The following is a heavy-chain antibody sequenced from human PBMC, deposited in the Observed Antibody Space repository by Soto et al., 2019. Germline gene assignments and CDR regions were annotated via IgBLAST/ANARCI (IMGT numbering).Heavy chain of an antibody. Sequence: QVPLVQSGAEVKKPGSSVTVSCKASGGTFSSYAISWVRQAPGQGLEWMGGIITISCTANYARKYPGRVTITADEATSTAYIELCGLRSDDTAVYYCARRGLGGYPRCYFGCWGRGTLVTVSS. D-gene: IGHD2-15*01. CDR3: ARRGLGGYPRCYFGC. CDR2: IITISCTA. J-gene: IGHJ4*02. CDR1: GGTFSSYA. V-gene: IGHV1-69*01.